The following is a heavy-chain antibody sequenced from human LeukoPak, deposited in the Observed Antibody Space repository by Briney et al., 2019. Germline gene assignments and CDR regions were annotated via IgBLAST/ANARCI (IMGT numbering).Heavy chain of an antibody. CDR2: INPNSGGT. Sequence: ASVKVSCKASGYTFTGYYMHCVRQAPGQGLEWMGWINPNSGGTNYAQKFQGRVTMTRDTSISTAYMELSRLRSDDTAVYYCATDHRGGDAFDIWGQGTMVSVSS. CDR3: ATDHRGGDAFDI. D-gene: IGHD3-16*01. CDR1: GYTFTGYY. J-gene: IGHJ3*02. V-gene: IGHV1-2*02.